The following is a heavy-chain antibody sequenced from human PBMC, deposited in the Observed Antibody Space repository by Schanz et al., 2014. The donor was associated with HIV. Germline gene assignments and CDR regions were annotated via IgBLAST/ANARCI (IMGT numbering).Heavy chain of an antibody. J-gene: IGHJ4*02. D-gene: IGHD6-13*01. V-gene: IGHV3-30*03. Sequence: QVQLVESGGGVVQPGRSLRLSCAASGFTFSTYGMHWVRQGPGKGLEWVAFISYDGSNKYYADSVKGRFTISRDNSKNTLFLQMNSLRGEDTAVYYCARDSWYGDYWGLGTLVTVSS. CDR2: ISYDGSNK. CDR3: ARDSWYGDY. CDR1: GFTFSTYG.